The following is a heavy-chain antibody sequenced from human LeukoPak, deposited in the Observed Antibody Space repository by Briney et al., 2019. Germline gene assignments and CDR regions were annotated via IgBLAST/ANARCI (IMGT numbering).Heavy chain of an antibody. V-gene: IGHV4-59*12. CDR1: GGSISSYY. Sequence: SETLSLTCTVSGGSISSYYWSWIRQPPGKGLEWIGYIYYSGSTNYNPSLKSRVTISVDTSKNQFSLKLSSVTAADTAVYYCARDGGNSRGDFDYWGQGTLVTVSS. CDR2: IYYSGST. J-gene: IGHJ4*02. CDR3: ARDGGNSRGDFDY. D-gene: IGHD4-23*01.